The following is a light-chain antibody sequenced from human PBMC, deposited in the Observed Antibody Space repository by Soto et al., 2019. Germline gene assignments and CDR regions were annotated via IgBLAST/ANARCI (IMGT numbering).Light chain of an antibody. CDR1: QRVNSN. V-gene: IGKV3-15*01. J-gene: IGKJ2*01. CDR3: QQYNNWPPYT. Sequence: EIVMTQSPATLSVSPGERATLSCRASQRVNSNLACYQQKPGQAPRLLIYGASTRATGIPARFSGSGSGTEFTLTISSLQSEDFAVYYCQQYNNWPPYTFGQGTKLEIK. CDR2: GAS.